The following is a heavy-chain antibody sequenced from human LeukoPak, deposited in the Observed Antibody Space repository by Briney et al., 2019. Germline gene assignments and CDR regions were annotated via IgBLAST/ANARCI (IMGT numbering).Heavy chain of an antibody. J-gene: IGHJ4*02. V-gene: IGHV4-34*01. CDR1: GGSFSGYY. CDR3: ASGYCSSTSCYFGFDY. CDR2: INHSGST. D-gene: IGHD2-2*01. Sequence: SETLSLTCAVYGGSFSGYYWSWIRQPPGKGLEWIGEINHSGSTNYNPSLKSRVTKSVDTSKNQLSLKLSSVTAADTAVYYCASGYCSSTSCYFGFDYWGQGTLVTVSS.